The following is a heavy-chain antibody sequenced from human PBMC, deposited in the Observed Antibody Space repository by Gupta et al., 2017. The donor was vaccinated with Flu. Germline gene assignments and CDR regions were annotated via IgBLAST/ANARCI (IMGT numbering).Heavy chain of an antibody. J-gene: IGHJ6*02. Sequence: VQLVEAGGGLVQPGGPLRLTCAASDVVFHRHAMPWLPQAPGKGLEFASAISSNGERTYYANSVRGRFTIFRDNSENTLYLHMGSLRADDMAVYYCARDTGGYDFDGLDVWGQGATVTVSS. V-gene: IGHV3-64*01. CDR1: DVVFHRHA. CDR2: ISSNGERT. CDR3: ARDTGGYDFDGLDV. D-gene: IGHD5-12*01.